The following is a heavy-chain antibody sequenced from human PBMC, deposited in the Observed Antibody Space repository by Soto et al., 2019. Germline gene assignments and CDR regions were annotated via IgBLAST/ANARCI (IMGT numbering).Heavy chain of an antibody. CDR2: INPNSGGT. CDR1: GYTFTGYY. Sequence: QVQLVQSGAEVKKPGASVKVSCKASGYTFTGYYMHWVRQAPGKGLEWMGWINPNSGGTNYAQKFQGWVTMTRETSISTAYMELSRLRSDDTAVYYCARSTVTALADGAFDIWGQGTMVTVSS. D-gene: IGHD4-17*01. V-gene: IGHV1-2*04. CDR3: ARSTVTALADGAFDI. J-gene: IGHJ3*02.